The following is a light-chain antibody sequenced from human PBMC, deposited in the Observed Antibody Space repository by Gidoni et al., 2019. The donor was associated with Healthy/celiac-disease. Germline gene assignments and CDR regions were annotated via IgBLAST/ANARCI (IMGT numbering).Light chain of an antibody. CDR1: QSVSSN. CDR2: GAS. V-gene: IGKV3-15*01. CDR3: QQYNNWPRGT. J-gene: IGKJ3*01. Sequence: EIVMTQSPATLSVSPGERATLSCRASQSVSSNLAWYQQKPGQAPRLLIYGASTRATGIPARFSGSGSGTEFTITISSLQSEDFAVYYCQQYNNWPRGTFGPGTKVDIK.